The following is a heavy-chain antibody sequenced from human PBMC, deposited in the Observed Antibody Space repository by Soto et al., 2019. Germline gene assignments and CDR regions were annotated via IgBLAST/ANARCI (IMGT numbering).Heavy chain of an antibody. CDR3: AKDRVESGLGEIDY. Sequence: PGGSLRLSCAASGFTFSTNGMHWVRQAPGKGLEWVAIISYDGSNKYYADSVKGRLTISRDNSKNTLYLQMNSLRAEDTAVYYCAKDRVESGLGEIDYWGQGTLVTVPQ. J-gene: IGHJ4*02. V-gene: IGHV3-30*18. D-gene: IGHD3-16*01. CDR1: GFTFSTNG. CDR2: ISYDGSNK.